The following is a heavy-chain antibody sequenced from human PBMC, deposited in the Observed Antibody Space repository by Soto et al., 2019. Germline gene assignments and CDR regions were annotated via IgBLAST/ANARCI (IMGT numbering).Heavy chain of an antibody. J-gene: IGHJ4*02. CDR2: ICYDGSNK. D-gene: IGHD3-10*01. Sequence: GGSLRLSCAASGFTFSSYAMSWVRQAPGKGLEWVSVICYDGSNKYYADSVKGRFTISRDNSKNTLYLQMNSLRAEDTAVFYCARGVITNPAPDYYFDYWGQGTLVTVSS. V-gene: IGHV3-33*08. CDR3: ARGVITNPAPDYYFDY. CDR1: GFTFSSYA.